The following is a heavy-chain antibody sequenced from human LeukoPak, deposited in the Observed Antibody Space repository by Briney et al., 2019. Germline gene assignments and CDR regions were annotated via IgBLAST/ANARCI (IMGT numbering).Heavy chain of an antibody. D-gene: IGHD3-22*01. Sequence: SETLSLTCTVSGGSISSYYWSWIRQPPGKGLEWIGYIYYSGSTNYNPSFKSRVTVSLDTSTNQFSLKLSSVTAADTAVYYCARIRSVVAPFDYWGQGTLVTVSS. CDR3: ARIRSVVAPFDY. V-gene: IGHV4-59*08. J-gene: IGHJ4*02. CDR1: GGSISSYY. CDR2: IYYSGST.